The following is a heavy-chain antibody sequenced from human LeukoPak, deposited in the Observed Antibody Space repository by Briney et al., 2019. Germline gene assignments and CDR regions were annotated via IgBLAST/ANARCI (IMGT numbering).Heavy chain of an antibody. CDR1: GGSISSSNYY. J-gene: IGHJ6*03. Sequence: SETLSLTCTVSGGSISSSNYYWGWIRQPPGKGLEWIGSIYYSGSTYYNPSLKSRVTISVDTSKNQFSLKLSSVTAADTAVYYCARHTAHYYGSGSATPNYCYYYMDVWGKGTTVTISS. V-gene: IGHV4-39*01. CDR2: IYYSGST. D-gene: IGHD3-10*01. CDR3: ARHTAHYYGSGSATPNYCYYYMDV.